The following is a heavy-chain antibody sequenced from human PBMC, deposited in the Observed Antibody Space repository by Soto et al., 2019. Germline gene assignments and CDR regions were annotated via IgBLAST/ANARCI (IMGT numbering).Heavy chain of an antibody. CDR3: ARLQAYTFGPGAYFDC. V-gene: IGHV1-69*06. D-gene: IGHD5-18*01. J-gene: IGHJ4*02. Sequence: QVQLVQSGAEVKKPGSSVKVSCKASGGTFSSYAISWVRQAPGQGLEWMGGIIPIFGTANYAQKFQGRVTITADKSTSTAYMELSSLRSEDTAVYYCARLQAYTFGPGAYFDCWGQGTLVTVSS. CDR1: GGTFSSYA. CDR2: IIPIFGTA.